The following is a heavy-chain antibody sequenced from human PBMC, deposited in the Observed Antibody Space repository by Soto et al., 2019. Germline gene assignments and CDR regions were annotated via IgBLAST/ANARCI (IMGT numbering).Heavy chain of an antibody. D-gene: IGHD2-2*01. Sequence: GGSLRLSSAASGFTFSSYAMSWVRQAPGKGLEWVSAISGSGGSTYYADSVKGRFTISRDNSKNTLYLQMNSLRAEDTAVYYCAKERLEYQLLYYYYGMDVWGQGTTVTVSS. CDR1: GFTFSSYA. V-gene: IGHV3-23*01. CDR3: AKERLEYQLLYYYYGMDV. CDR2: ISGSGGST. J-gene: IGHJ6*02.